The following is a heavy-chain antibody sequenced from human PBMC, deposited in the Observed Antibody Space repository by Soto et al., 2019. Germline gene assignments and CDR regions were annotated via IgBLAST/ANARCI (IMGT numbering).Heavy chain of an antibody. CDR3: ARGGGGDHGY. J-gene: IGHJ4*02. V-gene: IGHV3-23*02. Sequence: EVQLLESGGGLVQPGGSVRLSCAASGFTFSAYAMCWVRHAPGKGLEWVSMIGETNIPYYQDSLKGRFTISRDNSRNTFYLQMNSLRIEDTAVYYCARGGGGDHGYWGQGTRVTVSS. CDR2: IGETNIP. D-gene: IGHD2-21*02. CDR1: GFTFSAYA.